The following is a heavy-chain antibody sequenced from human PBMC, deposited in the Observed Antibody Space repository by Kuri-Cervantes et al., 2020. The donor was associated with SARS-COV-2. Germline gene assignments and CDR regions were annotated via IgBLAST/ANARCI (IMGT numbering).Heavy chain of an antibody. CDR3: ARERAGYCSGGSCYRGGRFDY. D-gene: IGHD2-15*01. CDR2: IKQDGSEK. V-gene: IGHV3-7*01. Sequence: GGSLRLSCAASGFTFSSYWMSWVRQAPGKGLEWAANIKQDGSEKYYVDSVKGRFTISRDNAKNSLYLQMNSLRAEDTAVYYCARERAGYCSGGSCYRGGRFDYWGQGTLVTVSS. CDR1: GFTFSSYW. J-gene: IGHJ4*02.